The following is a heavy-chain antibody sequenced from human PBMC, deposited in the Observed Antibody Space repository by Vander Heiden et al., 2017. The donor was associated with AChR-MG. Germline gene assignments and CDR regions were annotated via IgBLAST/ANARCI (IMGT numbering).Heavy chain of an antibody. CDR3: ATGDTVTTSKLYFYMGV. D-gene: IGHD4-4*01. J-gene: IGHJ6*03. V-gene: IGHV3-30-3*01. CDR1: GFTFSHYA. Sequence: QVQLVESGGGVVQPGRSLRLSCAASGFTFSHYAIHWVRQAPGKGLEWVAIISYDGSNKYYADSVKGRFTISRDNSKNTLYLQMNSLRAEDTAVYYCATGDTVTTSKLYFYMGVWGKGTTVTVSS. CDR2: ISYDGSNK.